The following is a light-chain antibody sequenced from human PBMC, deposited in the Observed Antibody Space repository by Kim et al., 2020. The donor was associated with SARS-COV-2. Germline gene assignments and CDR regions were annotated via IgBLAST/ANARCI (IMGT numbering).Light chain of an antibody. CDR3: QQADDFPRT. CDR2: AAS. CDR1: QDISSW. J-gene: IGKJ1*01. V-gene: IGKV1-12*01. Sequence: DIQMTQSPSSVSASVGDRVTITCRASQDISSWLAWYQQKPGKAPKLLIYAASSLQGGVPSRFSGSGSGTDFTLTINSLQPADFATYYCQQADDFPRTFGQGTKVDIK.